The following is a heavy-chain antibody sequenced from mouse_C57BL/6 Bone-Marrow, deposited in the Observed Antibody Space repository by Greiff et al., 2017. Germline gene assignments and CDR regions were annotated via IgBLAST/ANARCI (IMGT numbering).Heavy chain of an antibody. J-gene: IGHJ3*01. CDR2: ISNGGGST. D-gene: IGHD2-4*01. CDR1: GFTFSDYY. V-gene: IGHV5-12*01. CDR3: ARRYDYDGAWCAY. Sequence: EVQRVESGGGLVQPGGSLKLSCAASGFTFSDYYMYWVRQTPEKRLEWVAYISNGGGSTYYPDTVKGRFTISRDNAKNTLYLQMSRLKSEDTAMYYCARRYDYDGAWCAYWGQGTLVTVSA.